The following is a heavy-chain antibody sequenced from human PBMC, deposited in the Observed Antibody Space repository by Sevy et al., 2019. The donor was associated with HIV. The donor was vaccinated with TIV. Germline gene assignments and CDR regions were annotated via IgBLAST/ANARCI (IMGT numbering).Heavy chain of an antibody. J-gene: IGHJ4*02. CDR1: GFSFSYYP. Sequence: GGSLRLSCAASGFSFSYYPMHWVRQAPGKGLEWVALISYDGVNQYYAAPVKGRFTVSRDNSKNTLYLQMNSLRAEDTGVYYCARVVGRGEYLIYAYLDYWGQGALVTVSS. D-gene: IGHD2-15*01. V-gene: IGHV3-30*01. CDR3: ARVVGRGEYLIYAYLDY. CDR2: ISYDGVNQ.